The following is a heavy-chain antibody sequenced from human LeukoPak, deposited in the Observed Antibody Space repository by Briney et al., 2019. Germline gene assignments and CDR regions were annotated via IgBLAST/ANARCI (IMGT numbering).Heavy chain of an antibody. D-gene: IGHD3-22*01. CDR2: IYYSGNT. CDR1: GGSISTSSYY. Sequence: PSETLSLTCTVSGGSISTSSYYWGWIRQPPGKGLEWIGSIYYSGNTYYNPSLKSRVTISIDTSKNQFSLKLSSVTAADTAVYYCTRDPSGYSSRFDYWGPGTLVTVSS. CDR3: TRDPSGYSSRFDY. J-gene: IGHJ4*01. V-gene: IGHV4-39*07.